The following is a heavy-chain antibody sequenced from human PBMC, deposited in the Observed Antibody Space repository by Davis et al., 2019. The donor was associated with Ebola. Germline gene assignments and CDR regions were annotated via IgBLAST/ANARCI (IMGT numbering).Heavy chain of an antibody. CDR3: AKKVPGIRPFDY. V-gene: IGHV3-23*01. D-gene: IGHD6-19*01. CDR1: GFTFNSYA. J-gene: IGHJ4*02. Sequence: GGSLRLSCVASGFTFNSYAMIWVRQSPLKGLEWVSGVGSSGDTYYADSVKGRFTISRDNAKNTVCLQMNSLRAEDTAIYYCAKKVPGIRPFDYWGQGTLVTVSS. CDR2: VGSSGDT.